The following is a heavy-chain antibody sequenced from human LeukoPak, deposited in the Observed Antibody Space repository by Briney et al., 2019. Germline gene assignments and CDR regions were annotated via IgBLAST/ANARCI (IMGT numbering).Heavy chain of an antibody. CDR3: ARERAGIYDY. Sequence: PGGSLRLSCAASGFTFSGYGMHWVRQAPGKGLEWVAFIWYDGSNKYYADSVKGRFTISRDNSKNTLYLQMNSLRAEDTAVYYCARERAGIYDYWGQGTLVTVSS. J-gene: IGHJ4*02. CDR2: IWYDGSNK. CDR1: GFTFSGYG. D-gene: IGHD6-19*01. V-gene: IGHV3-33*01.